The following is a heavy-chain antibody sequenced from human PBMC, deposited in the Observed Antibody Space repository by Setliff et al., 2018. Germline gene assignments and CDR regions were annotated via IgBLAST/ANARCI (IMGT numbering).Heavy chain of an antibody. CDR2: IHYSGTT. V-gene: IGHV4-59*11. CDR3: ARENGYCSGGACYFMFDY. J-gene: IGHJ4*02. D-gene: IGHD2-15*01. CDR1: GGSSSSHY. Sequence: SETLSLTCPVSGGSSSSHYWSWIRQPPGKGLEWIGYIHYSGTTNYNPSLKSRGTLSLDTAKNQFSLELRAVTAAGTALYYCARENGYCSGGACYFMFDYWGQGTLVTVSS.